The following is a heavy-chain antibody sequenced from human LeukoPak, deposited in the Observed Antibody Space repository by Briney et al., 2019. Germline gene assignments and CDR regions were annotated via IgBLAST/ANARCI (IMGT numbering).Heavy chain of an antibody. CDR2: IDPSDSYT. J-gene: IGHJ5*02. CDR3: ARIGSSSWYPNYNWFDP. V-gene: IGHV5-10-1*01. CDR1: GYSFTSYW. D-gene: IGHD6-13*01. Sequence: GESLKISCKGSGYSFTSYWISWVRQMPGKGLEWMGRIDPSDSYTNYSPSFQGHVTISADKSISTAYLQWSSLKASDTAMYYCARIGSSSWYPNYNWFDPWGQGTLVTVSS.